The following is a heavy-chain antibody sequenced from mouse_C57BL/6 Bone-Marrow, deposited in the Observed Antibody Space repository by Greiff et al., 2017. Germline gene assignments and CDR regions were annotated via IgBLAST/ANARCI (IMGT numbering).Heavy chain of an antibody. V-gene: IGHV1-52*01. Sequence: QVQLKQSGAELVRPGSSVKLSCKASGYTFTSYWMHWVKQRPIQGLEWIGNIDPSDSETHYNQKFKDKATLTVDKSSSTAYMQLSSLTSEDSAVDYCSRELIRYFDVWGTGTTVTVSS. D-gene: IGHD1-1*01. CDR2: IDPSDSET. J-gene: IGHJ1*03. CDR3: SRELIRYFDV. CDR1: GYTFTSYW.